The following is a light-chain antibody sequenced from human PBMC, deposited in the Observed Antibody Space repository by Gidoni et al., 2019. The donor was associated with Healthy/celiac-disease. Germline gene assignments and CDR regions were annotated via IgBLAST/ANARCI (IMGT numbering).Light chain of an antibody. V-gene: IGKV2-28*01. CDR2: LGS. CDR1: QSLLHSNGYNY. J-gene: IGKJ4*01. CDR3: MQALQTPT. Sequence: DSVMTQSPLPLPVTPGEPASISCRSSQSLLHSNGYNYLDWYLQKPGQSPQLLIYLGSNRASGVPDRFSGSGSGTDFTLKISRVEAEDVGVYYCMQALQTPTFGGGTKVEIK.